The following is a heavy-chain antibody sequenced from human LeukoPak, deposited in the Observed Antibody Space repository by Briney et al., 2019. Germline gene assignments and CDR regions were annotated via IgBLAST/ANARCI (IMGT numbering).Heavy chain of an antibody. J-gene: IGHJ4*02. CDR3: AREKPGNFPPFDY. V-gene: IGHV3-33*01. Sequence: PGGSLRLSCAASGFTFSSYGMHWVRQAPGKGLEWVADIWYDGSNKYYADSVKGRFTISRDNSKNTLYLQMNSLRAEDTAVYYCAREKPGNFPPFDYWGQGTLVTVSS. D-gene: IGHD1-7*01. CDR2: IWYDGSNK. CDR1: GFTFSSYG.